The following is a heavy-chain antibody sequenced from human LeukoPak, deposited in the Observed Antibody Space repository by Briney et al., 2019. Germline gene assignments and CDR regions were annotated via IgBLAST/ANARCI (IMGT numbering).Heavy chain of an antibody. CDR1: GYTFTDCY. D-gene: IGHD2-21*01. CDR2: INPNSGGT. Sequence: HWASVKVSCKASGYTFTDCYIHWVRQAPGQGLEWMGWINPNSGGTQYAQKFQGRVTMTRDTSISTTSMELTRLRSDDTAVYYCARVHREGLMVIAIRSGMDVWGQGTTVIVSS. V-gene: IGHV1-2*02. CDR3: ARVHREGLMVIAIRSGMDV. J-gene: IGHJ6*02.